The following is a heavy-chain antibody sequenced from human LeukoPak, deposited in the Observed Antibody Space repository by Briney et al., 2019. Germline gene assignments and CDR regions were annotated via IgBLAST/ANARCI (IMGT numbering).Heavy chain of an antibody. J-gene: IGHJ4*02. V-gene: IGHV5-51*01. D-gene: IGHD5-12*01. CDR2: IYPGDSDT. Sequence: GESLKISCKLSGDSFGTYWIGWVRQMPGKGLEWMVLIYPGDSDTRYSPAFQGQVTMSVDKSTSTASLQWSSLKAWDIAIYYCARQGYSGNYREFFFDSWGQGTLVTLSS. CDR3: ARQGYSGNYREFFFDS. CDR1: GDSFGTYW.